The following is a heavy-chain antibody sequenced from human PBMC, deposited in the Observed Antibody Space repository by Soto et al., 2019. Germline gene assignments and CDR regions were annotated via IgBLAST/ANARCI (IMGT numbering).Heavy chain of an antibody. J-gene: IGHJ4*02. V-gene: IGHV1-18*01. CDR1: GHTFTTYG. D-gene: IGHD1-1*01. CDR2: ISAHNDNT. Sequence: QVHLVQSGAEVRKPGASVKVSCKGSGHTFTTYGITWVRQAPGQGLEWMGWISAHNDNTNYAQKVQGRVTVTRDTSTSTAYMELRNLRSDDTAVYYCARGRYGDYWGQGALVTVSS. CDR3: ARGRYGDY.